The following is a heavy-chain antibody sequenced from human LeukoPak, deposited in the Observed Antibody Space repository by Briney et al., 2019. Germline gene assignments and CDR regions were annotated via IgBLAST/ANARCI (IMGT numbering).Heavy chain of an antibody. Sequence: GSLRLSCAASRFTFSSYEMNWVRQAPGKGLEWIGYIYYSGSTYYNPSLKSRVTISVDTSKNQFSLKLSSVTAADTAVYYCARLGYSYGLGYWGQGTLVTVSS. CDR1: RFTFSSYE. CDR2: IYYSGST. D-gene: IGHD5-18*01. CDR3: ARLGYSYGLGY. J-gene: IGHJ4*02. V-gene: IGHV4-59*06.